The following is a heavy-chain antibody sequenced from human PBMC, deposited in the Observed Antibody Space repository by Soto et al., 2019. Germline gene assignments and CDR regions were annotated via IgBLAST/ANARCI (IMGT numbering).Heavy chain of an antibody. CDR1: GGSITSGGFY. CDR3: VRGGIAGNWFDP. Sequence: QVQLQESGPGLVKPSQTLSLTCSVSGGSITSGGFYWSWVRQHPEKGLEWIAYIFHSGSTDYNPSLKSQIIISADTSKNQFSLKLTSVTAADTAVYYCVRGGIAGNWFDPWGQGTLVTVSS. J-gene: IGHJ5*02. V-gene: IGHV4-31*01. D-gene: IGHD6-13*01. CDR2: IFHSGST.